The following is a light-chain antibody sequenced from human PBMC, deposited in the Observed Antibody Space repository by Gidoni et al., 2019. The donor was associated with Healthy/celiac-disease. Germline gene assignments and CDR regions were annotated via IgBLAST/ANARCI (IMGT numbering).Light chain of an antibody. CDR1: SSDVGGYNY. CDR2: DVS. CDR3: CSYAGSYV. V-gene: IGLV2-11*01. Sequence: QSALTQPRSVSGSPGQSVTISCNGTSSDVGGYNYVSWYQQHPGKAPKLMIYDVSKLPSGVPDRFSGSKSGNTASLTISGLQAEDEADYYCCSYAGSYVVGTGTKVTVL. J-gene: IGLJ1*01.